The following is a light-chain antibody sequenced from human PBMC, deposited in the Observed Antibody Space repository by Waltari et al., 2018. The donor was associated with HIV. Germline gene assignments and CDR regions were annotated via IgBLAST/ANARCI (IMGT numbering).Light chain of an antibody. CDR2: GTN. CDR3: DSRDSSGSHWV. J-gene: IGLJ3*02. Sequence: SSELTQDPAVSVALGQTVRITCQGDSLRSYYASWYQQKPGQAPVLVIYGTNNRTTRSADVFAGSSTRDTDSLTVTAAQAGEEGEYCCDSRDSSGSHWVFGGGTKRTVV. CDR1: SLRSYY. V-gene: IGLV3-19*01.